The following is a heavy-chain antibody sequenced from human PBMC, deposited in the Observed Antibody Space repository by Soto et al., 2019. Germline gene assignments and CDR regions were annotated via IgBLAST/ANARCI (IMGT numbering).Heavy chain of an antibody. CDR2: IYYSGST. CDR3: ARLKGDGSSSSKLYYFDY. J-gene: IGHJ4*02. D-gene: IGHD6-6*01. CDR1: GGSISSSSYY. V-gene: IGHV4-39*01. Sequence: SETLSLTCTVSGGSISSSSYYWGWIRQPPGKGLEWIGSIYYSGSTYYNPSLKSRVTISVDTSKNQFSLKLSSVTAADTAVYYCARLKGDGSSSSKLYYFDYWGQGTLVTVFS.